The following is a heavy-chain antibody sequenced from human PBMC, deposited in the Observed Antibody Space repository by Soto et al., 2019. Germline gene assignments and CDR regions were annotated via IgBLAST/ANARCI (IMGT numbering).Heavy chain of an antibody. Sequence: GGSLRLSCAASGFTFSSYAMSWVRQAPGKGLEWVSAISGSGGSTYYADSVKGRFTISRDNSKNTLYLQMNSLRAEDTAVYYCAKHSSLRFLEWLLFGPEFDYWGQGTLVTVSS. J-gene: IGHJ4*02. V-gene: IGHV3-23*01. D-gene: IGHD3-3*01. CDR3: AKHSSLRFLEWLLFGPEFDY. CDR1: GFTFSSYA. CDR2: ISGSGGST.